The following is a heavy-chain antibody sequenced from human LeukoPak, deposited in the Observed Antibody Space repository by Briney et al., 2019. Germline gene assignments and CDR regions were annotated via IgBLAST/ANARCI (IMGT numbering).Heavy chain of an antibody. CDR2: IKEDGSEK. J-gene: IGHJ4*02. Sequence: PGGSLRLSCAASGFTFSVYWMGWVRQAPGKGLEWVANIKEDGSEKNYLDSVKGRFTISRDNAKNSLYLQMNSLRAEDTAVYYCARRLFGGPFDYWGQGTLVTVSS. CDR1: GFTFSVYW. D-gene: IGHD2-21*01. V-gene: IGHV3-7*05. CDR3: ARRLFGGPFDY.